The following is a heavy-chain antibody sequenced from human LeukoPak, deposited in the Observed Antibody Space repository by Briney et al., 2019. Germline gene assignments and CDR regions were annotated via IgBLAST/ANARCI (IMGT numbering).Heavy chain of an antibody. CDR3: ARERGCGGDCYTYYFDY. CDR1: GYAFTEYA. CDR2: ISAYNGNT. V-gene: IGHV1-18*01. D-gene: IGHD2-21*02. Sequence: GASVKLSCKASGYAFTEYAMNWVRQAPGQGLEWMGWISAYNGNTNYAQKLQGRVTMTTDTSTSTAYMELRSLRSDDTAVYYCARERGCGGDCYTYYFDYWGQGTLVTVSS. J-gene: IGHJ4*02.